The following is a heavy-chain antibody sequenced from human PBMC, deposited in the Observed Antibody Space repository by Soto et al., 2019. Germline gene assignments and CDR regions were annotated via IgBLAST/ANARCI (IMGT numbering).Heavy chain of an antibody. J-gene: IGHJ3*02. CDR1: GGSISSGGYY. V-gene: IGHV4-31*03. CDR2: IYYSGST. D-gene: IGHD4-17*01. CDR3: ARGGARPDMTIDAFDI. Sequence: SETLSLTCTVSGGSISSGGYYWSWIRQHPGKGLEWIGYIYYSGSTYYNPSLKSRVTISVDTSKNQFSLKLSSVTAADTAVYYCARGGARPDMTIDAFDIWGQGTMVTVSS.